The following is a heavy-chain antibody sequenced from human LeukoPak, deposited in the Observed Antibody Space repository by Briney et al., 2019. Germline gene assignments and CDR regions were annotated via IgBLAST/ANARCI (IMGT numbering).Heavy chain of an antibody. Sequence: SDTLSLTCTVSGDSLSSHYWSWIRQPPGKGLEWIGYIYGSGSTHYDPSLRSRVTLSEDTSKNQFSLKLTSVTAADTAVYYCARNVGWYSHDSWGQGTLVTVSS. V-gene: IGHV4-59*08. CDR1: GDSLSSHY. J-gene: IGHJ4*02. D-gene: IGHD6-19*01. CDR3: ARNVGWYSHDS. CDR2: IYGSGST.